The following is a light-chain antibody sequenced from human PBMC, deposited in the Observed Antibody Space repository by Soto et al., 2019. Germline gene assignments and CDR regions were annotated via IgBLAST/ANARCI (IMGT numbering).Light chain of an antibody. CDR2: DAS. CDR1: QNINDY. J-gene: IGKJ5*01. Sequence: DIQMTQSPSSLSASVGDRVTITCQASQNINDYLNWYQQKPGRAPKLLIYDASNLEAGVPSRFRGNGSGTDFTFTISRLQPEDIATYSCQQYENLPTFGQGTRLEIK. CDR3: QQYENLPT. V-gene: IGKV1-33*01.